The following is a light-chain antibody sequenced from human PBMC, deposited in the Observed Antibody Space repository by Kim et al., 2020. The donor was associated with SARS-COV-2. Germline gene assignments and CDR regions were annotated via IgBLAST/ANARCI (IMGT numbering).Light chain of an antibody. V-gene: IGKV1-9*01. J-gene: IGKJ5*01. Sequence: IQLTQSPSSLSTSVGDRVTITCRASQVISSYVAWYQQKPGKAPKLLIYATSTLQTGVPSRFSGSGSETEFTLSISSLQPEDFATYYSQQLDSYPITLGEGTRLEIK. CDR1: QVISSY. CDR2: ATS. CDR3: QQLDSYPIT.